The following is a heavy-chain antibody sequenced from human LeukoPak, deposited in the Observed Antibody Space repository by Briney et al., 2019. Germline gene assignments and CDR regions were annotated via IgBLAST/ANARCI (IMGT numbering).Heavy chain of an antibody. CDR2: IYYSGST. CDR1: GGSISNYY. V-gene: IGHV4-59*01. CDR3: ATGYSSGWFGP. Sequence: SETLSLTCTVSGGSISNYYWSWIRQPPGKGLEWIGYIYYSGSTNYNPSLKSRVTISVDTSKNQFSLKLSSVTAADTAVYYCATGYSSGWFGPWGQGTLVTVSS. D-gene: IGHD6-19*01. J-gene: IGHJ5*02.